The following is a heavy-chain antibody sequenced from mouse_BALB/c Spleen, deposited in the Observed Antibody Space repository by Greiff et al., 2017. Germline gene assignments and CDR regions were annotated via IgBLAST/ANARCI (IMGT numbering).Heavy chain of an antibody. J-gene: IGHJ1*01. CDR3: AVGYFDV. CDR2: IYPGNVNT. CDR1: GYTFTSYY. Sequence: VHLVESGPELVKPGASVRISCKASGYTFTSYYIHWVKQRPGQGLEWIGWIYPGNVNTKYNEKFKGKATLTADKSSSTAYMQLSSLTSEDSAVYFCAVGYFDVWGAGTTVTVSS. V-gene: IGHV1S56*01.